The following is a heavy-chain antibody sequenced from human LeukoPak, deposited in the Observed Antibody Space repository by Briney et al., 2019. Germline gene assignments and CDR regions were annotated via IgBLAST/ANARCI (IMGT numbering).Heavy chain of an antibody. CDR1: GFTVSSNY. V-gene: IGHV3-66*01. Sequence: GGSLRLSCAASGFTVSSNYMSWVRQAPGKGLEWVSLIYSGGSTDSADSVKGRFTISRDNSKNTLYLQMNSLRAEDTAVYYCARVLSYYDSSGYYFSYWGQGTLVTVSS. J-gene: IGHJ4*02. CDR3: ARVLSYYDSSGYYFSY. CDR2: IYSGGST. D-gene: IGHD3-22*01.